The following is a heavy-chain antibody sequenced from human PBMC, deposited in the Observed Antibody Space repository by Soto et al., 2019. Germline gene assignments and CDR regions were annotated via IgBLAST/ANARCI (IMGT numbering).Heavy chain of an antibody. CDR1: CYTFTGYA. Sequence: GASVKASCKDSCYTFTGYAITWVRQSPVQGLEWMSSITVYNGIKNYAQKFQGRVTVTTDTSTNTAYMQMNTLRAEDTAVYYCAKCGRDYDILTGVDYWGQGTLVTVSS. CDR2: ITVYNGIK. D-gene: IGHD3-9*01. CDR3: AKCGRDYDILTGVDY. V-gene: IGHV1-18*04. J-gene: IGHJ4*02.